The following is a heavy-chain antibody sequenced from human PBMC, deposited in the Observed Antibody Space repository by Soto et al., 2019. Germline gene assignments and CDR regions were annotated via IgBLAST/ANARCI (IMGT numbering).Heavy chain of an antibody. Sequence: QVTLKESGPVLVKPTETLTLTCTVSGFSLSNARMGVSWIRQPPGKALEWLAHIFSNDEKSYSTSLKSRLTTSQDPSKRQVVLTMTNMDTVDTATYYCARMRDYGSGSSYPPDYWGQGTLVTVSS. V-gene: IGHV2-26*01. CDR1: GFSLSNARMG. D-gene: IGHD3-10*01. J-gene: IGHJ4*02. CDR3: ARMRDYGSGSSYPPDY. CDR2: IFSNDEK.